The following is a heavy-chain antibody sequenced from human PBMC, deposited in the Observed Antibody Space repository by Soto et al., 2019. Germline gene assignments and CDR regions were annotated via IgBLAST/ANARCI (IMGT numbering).Heavy chain of an antibody. CDR1: GFTFSSYA. J-gene: IGHJ4*02. D-gene: IGHD2-21*02. CDR3: AALDGGDTTPGDY. CDR2: ISYDGSNK. Sequence: QVQLVESGGGVVQPGRSLRLSCAASGFTFSSYAMHWVRQAPGKGLEWVAVISYDGSNKYYADSVKGRFTISRYNSMNALYLQMNSVSAEDTAVYYRAALDGGDTTPGDYWGQGTLVTVSA. V-gene: IGHV3-30*14.